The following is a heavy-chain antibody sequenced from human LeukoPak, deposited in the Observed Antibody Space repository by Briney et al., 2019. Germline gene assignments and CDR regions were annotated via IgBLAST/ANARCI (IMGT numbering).Heavy chain of an antibody. CDR3: ARVRGDGYNPSY. J-gene: IGHJ4*02. CDR1: GYSIGSGYY. D-gene: IGHD5-24*01. Sequence: SETLSLTCTVSGYSIGSGYYWGWIRQPPGKGLEWIGSIYQSGSTYYNPSLKSRVTISVDTSKNQFSLKLSSVTAADTAVYYCARVRGDGYNPSYWGQGTLVTVSS. CDR2: IYQSGST. V-gene: IGHV4-38-2*02.